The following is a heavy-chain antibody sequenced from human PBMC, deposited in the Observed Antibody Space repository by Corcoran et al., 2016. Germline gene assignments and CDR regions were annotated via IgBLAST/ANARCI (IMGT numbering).Heavy chain of an antibody. J-gene: IGHJ6*02. CDR1: GFTFSDSA. CDR2: IRSRPNSYAT. Sequence: EVQLVESGGDLVQPGGSLRLSCAASGFTFSDSAIHWVRQASGKGLEWVGRIRSRPNSYATAYAASLGGRFTISRDDSKNTAYLQMNSLKTEDTAVYYCTRGIGGYGMDVWGQGTMVTVSS. V-gene: IGHV3-73*02. D-gene: IGHD3-16*01. CDR3: TRGIGGYGMDV.